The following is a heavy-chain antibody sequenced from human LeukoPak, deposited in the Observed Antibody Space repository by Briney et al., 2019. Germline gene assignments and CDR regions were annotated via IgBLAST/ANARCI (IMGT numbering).Heavy chain of an antibody. CDR2: IYYSGST. Sequence: PSETLSLTCTVSGGSISSYYWSWIRQPPGKGLGWIGYIYYSGSTNYNPSLKSRVTMSVDTSKSQFSLKLSSVTAADTAVYYCARKVGATGWFDYWGQGTLVTVSS. D-gene: IGHD1-26*01. J-gene: IGHJ4*02. CDR1: GGSISSYY. V-gene: IGHV4-59*01. CDR3: ARKVGATGWFDY.